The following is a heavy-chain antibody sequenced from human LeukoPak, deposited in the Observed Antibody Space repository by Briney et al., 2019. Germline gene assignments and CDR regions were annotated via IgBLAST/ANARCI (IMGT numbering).Heavy chain of an antibody. CDR2: INHSGST. J-gene: IGHJ4*02. D-gene: IGHD2-2*02. Sequence: SETLSLTCAVYGGSFSGYYWSWIRRPPGKGLEWIGEINHSGSTNYNPSLKSRVTISVDTSKNQFSLKLSSVTAADTAVYYCASEGVPAVIPRPGDYFYWGPGTLVTVSS. V-gene: IGHV4-34*01. CDR3: ASEGVPAVIPRPGDYFY. CDR1: GGSFSGYY.